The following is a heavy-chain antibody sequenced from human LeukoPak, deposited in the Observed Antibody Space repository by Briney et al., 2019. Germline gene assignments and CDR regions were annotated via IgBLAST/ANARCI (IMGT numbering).Heavy chain of an antibody. D-gene: IGHD6-19*01. CDR1: GFIFTDYW. Sequence: GGSLRLSCAASGFIFTDYWMSWVRQAPGKGLEWVSTISDSISGGSTYYADSVKGRFTISRDNSKNTLYLQMNSLRAEDTAVYYCARCPFTAVADLDYWGQGTLVTISS. V-gene: IGHV3-23*01. CDR3: ARCPFTAVADLDY. J-gene: IGHJ4*02. CDR2: ISDSISGGST.